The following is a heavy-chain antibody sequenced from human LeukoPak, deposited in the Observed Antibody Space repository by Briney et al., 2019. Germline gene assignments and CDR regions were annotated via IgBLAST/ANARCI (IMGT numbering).Heavy chain of an antibody. V-gene: IGHV4-59*11. CDR2: ILYTGTA. CDR1: GDSLGDHH. J-gene: IGHJ4*02. Sequence: PSETLSLTCPVSGDSLGDHHWSWLRQPPGKGLEWIGYILYTGTAKYDPSLMSRVTISIDTSRNQFSLKLNSVTAADTAVYYCAMYSTGRGGHGYWGQGAQITVSA. D-gene: IGHD2-8*02. CDR3: AMYSTGRGGHGY.